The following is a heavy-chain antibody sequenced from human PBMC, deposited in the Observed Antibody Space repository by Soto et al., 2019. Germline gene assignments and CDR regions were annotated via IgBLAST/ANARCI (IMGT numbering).Heavy chain of an antibody. V-gene: IGHV3-49*03. CDR2: IRSKAYGGTT. D-gene: IGHD3-3*01. Sequence: GGSLRLSWTASGFTFGDYTMSRFSKAQGKGLEWVGFIRSKAYGGTTEYAASVKGRFTISRDDSKSIAYLQMNSLKTEDTAVYYCTREFSYYDFWSGGDYWGQGTLVTVSS. CDR3: TREFSYYDFWSGGDY. CDR1: GFTFGDYT. J-gene: IGHJ4*02.